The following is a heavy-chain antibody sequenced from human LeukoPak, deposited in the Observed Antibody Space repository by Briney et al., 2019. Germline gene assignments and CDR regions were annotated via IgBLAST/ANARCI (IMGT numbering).Heavy chain of an antibody. CDR1: GGSISSYY. CDR3: ARRTTVAGFDY. J-gene: IGHJ4*02. V-gene: IGHV4-59*08. D-gene: IGHD6-19*01. Sequence: SETLSLTCTVPGGSISSYYWSWIRQPPGKGLEWIGYIYYSGSTNYNPSLKSRVTISVDTSKNQFSLKLSSVTAADTAVYYCARRTTVAGFDYWGQGTLVTVSS. CDR2: IYYSGST.